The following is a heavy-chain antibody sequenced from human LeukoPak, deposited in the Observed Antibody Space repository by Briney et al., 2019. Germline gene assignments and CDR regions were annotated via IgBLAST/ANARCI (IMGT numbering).Heavy chain of an antibody. Sequence: SGGSLRLSCAASGFTFSSCGFNWVRQAPGKGLEWVVFIRYDGSNKYYADSVKGRFTISRDNSKNTLYLQMNSLRAEDTAVYYCAKAFGVVIFSADYWGQGTLVTVSS. CDR1: GFTFSSCG. V-gene: IGHV3-30*02. CDR3: AKAFGVVIFSADY. CDR2: IRYDGSNK. D-gene: IGHD3-3*01. J-gene: IGHJ4*02.